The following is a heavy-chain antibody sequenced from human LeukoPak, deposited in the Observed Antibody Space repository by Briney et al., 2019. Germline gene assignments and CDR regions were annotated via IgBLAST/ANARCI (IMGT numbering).Heavy chain of an antibody. CDR1: GGSISSGGSS. J-gene: IGHJ5*02. CDR3: ARGTTLMKDIVVVPAALDP. D-gene: IGHD2-2*01. Sequence: PSQTLSLTCAVSGGSISSGGSSWSWIRQPPGKGLEWIGYIYHSGSTYYNPSLKSRVTISVDRSKNQFSLKLSSVTAADTAVYYCARGTTLMKDIVVVPAALDPWGQGTLVTVSS. V-gene: IGHV4-30-2*01. CDR2: IYHSGST.